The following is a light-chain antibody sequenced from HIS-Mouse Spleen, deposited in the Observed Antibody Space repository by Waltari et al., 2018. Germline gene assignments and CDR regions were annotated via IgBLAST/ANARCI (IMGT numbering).Light chain of an antibody. V-gene: IGLV2-14*03. CDR2: DVS. J-gene: IGLJ2*01. CDR3: SSYTSSSFNVV. Sequence: QSALTQPASVSGSPGQSITISCPGTRSDVGGYNYVSWYQQHPGKAPKLMIYDVSNRPSGVSNRLSGSKSGNTASLTISGLQAEDEADYYCSSYTSSSFNVVFGGGTKLTVL. CDR1: RSDVGGYNY.